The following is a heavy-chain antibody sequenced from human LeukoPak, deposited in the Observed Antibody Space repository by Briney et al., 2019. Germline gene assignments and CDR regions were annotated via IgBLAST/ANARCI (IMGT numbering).Heavy chain of an antibody. V-gene: IGHV3-15*07. J-gene: IGHJ4*02. CDR1: DFTFSNAW. Sequence: TGGSLRLSCAASDFTFSNAWMNWVRQAPGKGLGWVGRIKSKTDDGTTAYAAPVKDRFTISRDDSKDTLYLQMDSLKTEDTAVYYCARDGWPGSSYYRPFDYWGQGTLVTVSS. CDR3: ARDGWPGSSYYRPFDY. D-gene: IGHD3-10*01. CDR2: IKSKTDDGTT.